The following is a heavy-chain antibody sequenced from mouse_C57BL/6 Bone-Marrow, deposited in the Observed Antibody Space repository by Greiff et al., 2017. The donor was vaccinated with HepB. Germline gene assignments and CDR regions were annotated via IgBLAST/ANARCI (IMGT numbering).Heavy chain of an antibody. V-gene: IGHV5-12*01. Sequence: EVKVEESGGGLVQPGGSLKLSCAASGFTFSDYYMYWVRQTPEKRLEWVAYISNGGGSTYYPDTVKGRFTISRDNAKNTLYLQMSRLKSEDTAMYYCARRTHWGQGTSVTVSS. CDR3: ARRTH. CDR1: GFTFSDYY. CDR2: ISNGGGST. J-gene: IGHJ4*01.